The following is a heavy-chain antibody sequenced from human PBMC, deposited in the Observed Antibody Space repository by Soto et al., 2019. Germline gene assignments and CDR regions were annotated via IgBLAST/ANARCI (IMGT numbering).Heavy chain of an antibody. CDR3: ARSGYSYGPNPLLY. V-gene: IGHV4-31*03. CDR1: GGSISSGGYY. Sequence: PSETLSLTCTVSGGSISSGGYYWSWIRQHPGKGLEWIGYIYYSGSTYYKPSLKSRVTISVDTSKNQFSLKLSSVTAADTAVYYCARSGYSYGPNPLLYWGQGTLVTVSS. D-gene: IGHD5-18*01. CDR2: IYYSGST. J-gene: IGHJ4*02.